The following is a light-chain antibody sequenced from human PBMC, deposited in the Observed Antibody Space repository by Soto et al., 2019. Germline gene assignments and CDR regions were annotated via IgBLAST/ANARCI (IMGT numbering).Light chain of an antibody. V-gene: IGKV1-5*01. CDR1: QSISSW. CDR2: DAS. J-gene: IGKJ1*01. Sequence: DIQMTQSPSTLSASVGDRVTITCRASQSISSWLAWYQQKPGKAPKLLIYDASSLESGVTSRFSGSGSGTEFSLTISSVQTDDFAKYYCQPYKTFGQGTKVEIK. CDR3: QPYKT.